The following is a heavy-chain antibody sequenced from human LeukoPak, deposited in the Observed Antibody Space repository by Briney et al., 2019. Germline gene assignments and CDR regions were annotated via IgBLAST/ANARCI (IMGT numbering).Heavy chain of an antibody. V-gene: IGHV4-59*01. CDR1: GGSINSYY. CDR2: ISYSGGT. Sequence: PSETLSLTCTVSGGSINSYYWSWIRQPPGKGLDWIGYISYSGGTNYNPSLRSRVTISVDTSENQFSLKLTSVTAADTAVYYCARWDYSDSSAYSAFDIWGQGTMVSVSS. J-gene: IGHJ3*02. D-gene: IGHD3-22*01. CDR3: ARWDYSDSSAYSAFDI.